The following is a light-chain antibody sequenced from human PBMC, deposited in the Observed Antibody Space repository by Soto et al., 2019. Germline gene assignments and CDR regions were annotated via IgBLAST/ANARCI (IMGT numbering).Light chain of an antibody. CDR1: SSDVGSHNL. CDR2: EVT. Sequence: QSALTQPASVSGSPGQSITISRSGTSSDVGSHNLVSWYQQHPGKAPKLLIYEVTDRPSGVSNRFSGSKSGNTASLTISGLQAEDEAEYFCSSYTTSTTYIFGSGTKLTVL. V-gene: IGLV2-14*02. J-gene: IGLJ1*01. CDR3: SSYTTSTTYI.